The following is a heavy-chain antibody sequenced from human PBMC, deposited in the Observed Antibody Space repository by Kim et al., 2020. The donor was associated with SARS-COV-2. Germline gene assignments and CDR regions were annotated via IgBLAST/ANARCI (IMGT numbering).Heavy chain of an antibody. V-gene: IGHV3-21*01. J-gene: IGHJ4*02. Sequence: YADSVKGRFTISRDNAKNALYLQMNSLRAEDTAVYDCARVAYYGSGSPGGWGQGTLVTVSS. CDR3: ARVAYYGSGSPGG. D-gene: IGHD3-10*01.